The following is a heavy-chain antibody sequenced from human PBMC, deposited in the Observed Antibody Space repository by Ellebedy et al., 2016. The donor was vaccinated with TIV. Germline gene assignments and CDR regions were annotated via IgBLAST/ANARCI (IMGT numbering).Heavy chain of an antibody. CDR3: ARGVLAGY. CDR1: GFTVSNNY. V-gene: IGHV3-53*01. Sequence: PGGSLRLSCAASGFTVSNNYISWVRQAPGQGLEWVSVIYSGGSTYYADSVKGRFTISRDNYKNTVYLQMNSLRAEDTAVYYCARGVLAGYWGQGTLVTVSS. CDR2: IYSGGST. D-gene: IGHD2/OR15-2a*01. J-gene: IGHJ4*02.